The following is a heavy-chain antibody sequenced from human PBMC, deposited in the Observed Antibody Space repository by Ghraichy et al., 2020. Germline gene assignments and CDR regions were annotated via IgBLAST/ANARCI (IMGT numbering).Heavy chain of an antibody. CDR2: ISWNSGSI. CDR1: GFTFDDYA. D-gene: IGHD2-2*01. CDR3: AKDTEYQLLSYSFWFDP. J-gene: IGHJ5*02. V-gene: IGHV3-9*01. Sequence: GGSLRLSCAASGFTFDDYAMHWVRQAPGKGLEWVSGISWNSGSIGYADSVKGRFTISRDNAKNSLYLQMNSLRAEDTALYYCAKDTEYQLLSYSFWFDPWGQGTLVTVSS.